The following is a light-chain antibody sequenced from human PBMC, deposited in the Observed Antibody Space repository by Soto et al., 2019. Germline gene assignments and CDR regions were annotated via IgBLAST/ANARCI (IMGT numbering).Light chain of an antibody. CDR3: QQRSNWPIT. CDR1: QGIGST. CDR2: DAS. J-gene: IGKJ1*01. V-gene: IGKV3-11*01. Sequence: EIIMTQSPATPSVSPPESDTLXWRASQGIGSTLAWYQHKPGQTPRLLIYDASNRATGIPARFSGSGSGTDFTLTISSLEPEDFAVYYCQQRSNWPITFGQGTKVDIK.